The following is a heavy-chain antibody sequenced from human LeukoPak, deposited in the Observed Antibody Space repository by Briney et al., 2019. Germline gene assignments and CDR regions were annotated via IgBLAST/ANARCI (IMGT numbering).Heavy chain of an antibody. CDR3: ARGGSSGWYPRYYYYYYYLDV. D-gene: IGHD6-19*01. CDR2: MNPNSGNT. Sequence: GASVKVSCKASGYTFTSYDINWVRQATGQGLEWMGWMNPNSGNTGYAQKFQGRVTITRNTSISTAYMELSSLRSEDTAVYYCARGGSSGWYPRYYYYYYYLDVWGKGTTVTVSS. CDR1: GYTFTSYD. J-gene: IGHJ6*03. V-gene: IGHV1-8*03.